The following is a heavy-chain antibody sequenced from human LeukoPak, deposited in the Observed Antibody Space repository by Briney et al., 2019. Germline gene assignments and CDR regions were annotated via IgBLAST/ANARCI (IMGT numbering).Heavy chain of an antibody. CDR2: IYYSGST. CDR3: ARSEWVGSGALTLYYFDY. J-gene: IGHJ4*02. Sequence: SETLSLTCTVSGGSISSYYWSWIRQPPGKGLEWIGYIYYSGSTNYNPSLKSRVTISVDTSKNQFSLKLSSVTAADTAVYYCARSEWVGSGALTLYYFDYWGQGTLVTVSS. D-gene: IGHD3-10*01. V-gene: IGHV4-59*08. CDR1: GGSISSYY.